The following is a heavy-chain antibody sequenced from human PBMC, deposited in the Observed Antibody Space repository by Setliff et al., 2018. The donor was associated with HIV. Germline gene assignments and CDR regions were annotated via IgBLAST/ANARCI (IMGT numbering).Heavy chain of an antibody. J-gene: IGHJ6*03. CDR3: ARGRRPVDVVSTIIRYYYYMGV. CDR2: IRHNGNTA. CDR1: GFIFSDHV. Sequence: PGGSLRLSCAASGFIFSDHVMYWVRQAPGKGLEWVAFIRHNGNTAYYRDSVKGRFIMSRDNSENTVSLEMNNLRLEDAGVYYCARGRRPVDVVSTIIRYYYYMGVWGKGTTVTVSS. D-gene: IGHD5-12*01. V-gene: IGHV3-30*02.